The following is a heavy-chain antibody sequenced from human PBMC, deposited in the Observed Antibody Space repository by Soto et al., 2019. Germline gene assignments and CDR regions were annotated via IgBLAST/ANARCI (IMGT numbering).Heavy chain of an antibody. Sequence: GGSLRLSCAASGFTFSSYWMSWVRQAPGKGLEWVANIKQDGSEKYYVDSVKGRFTISRDNAKNSLYLQMNSLRAEDTAVYYCARDSPVVTAYPYYFDYWGQGTLVTVSS. CDR1: GFTFSSYW. J-gene: IGHJ4*02. D-gene: IGHD2-21*02. V-gene: IGHV3-7*01. CDR2: IKQDGSEK. CDR3: ARDSPVVTAYPYYFDY.